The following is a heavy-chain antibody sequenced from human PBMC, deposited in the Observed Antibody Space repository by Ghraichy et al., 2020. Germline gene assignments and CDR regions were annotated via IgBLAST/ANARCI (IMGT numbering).Heavy chain of an antibody. CDR1: GGTFSSYA. D-gene: IGHD5-12*01. CDR2: IIPIFGTA. V-gene: IGHV1-69*01. CDR3: ARAPYSGHYDDAFDI. Sequence: VSCKASGGTFSSYAISWVRQAPGQGLEWMGGIIPIFGTANYAQKFQGRVTITADESTSTAYMELSSLRSEDTAVYYCARAPYSGHYDDAFDIWGQGTMVTVSS. J-gene: IGHJ3*02.